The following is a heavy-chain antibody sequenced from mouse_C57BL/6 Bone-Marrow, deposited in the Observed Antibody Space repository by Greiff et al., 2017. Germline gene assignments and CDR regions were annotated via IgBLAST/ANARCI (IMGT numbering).Heavy chain of an antibody. D-gene: IGHD3-3*01. Sequence: VQLQQPGAELVMPGASVKLSCKASGYTFTSYWMHWVQQRPGQGLEWIGEIDPSDSYTNYNQKFKGKSTLTVDKSSSTAYMQLSSLTSEDSAVYYCAREGFYYLDYWGQGTTLTVSS. CDR1: GYTFTSYW. CDR3: AREGFYYLDY. CDR2: IDPSDSYT. V-gene: IGHV1-69*01. J-gene: IGHJ2*01.